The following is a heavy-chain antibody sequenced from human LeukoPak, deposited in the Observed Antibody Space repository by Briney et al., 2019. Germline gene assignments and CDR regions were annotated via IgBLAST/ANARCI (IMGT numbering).Heavy chain of an antibody. CDR2: ISYDGSNK. D-gene: IGHD6-13*01. CDR3: ARGRDIAAAGPPDPGKRSASDY. J-gene: IGHJ4*02. V-gene: IGHV3-30-3*01. CDR1: GFTFSSYA. Sequence: PGGSLRLSCAASGFTFSSYAMHWVRQAPGKGPEWVAVISYDGSNKYYADSVKGRFTISRDNSKNTLYLQMNSLRAEDTAVYYCARGRDIAAAGPPDPGKRSASDYWGQGTLVTVSS.